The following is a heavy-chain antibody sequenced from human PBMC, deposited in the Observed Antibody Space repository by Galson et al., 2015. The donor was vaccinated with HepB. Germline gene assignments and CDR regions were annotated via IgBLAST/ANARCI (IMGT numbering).Heavy chain of an antibody. D-gene: IGHD6-13*01. CDR2: IKSKVDGGTR. J-gene: IGHJ6*02. CDR3: TTYFGYSSSWIVNYQNYGMDG. CDR1: RFTFSDAW. V-gene: IGHV3-15*01. Sequence: SLRLSCAASRFTFSDAWMIWVRQSPGKGLEWVGRIKSKVDGGTRDYAAPVKGRFTISRDDSRNTLNLQMNSLKTEDTGMDYCTTYFGYSSSWIVNYQNYGMDGWGQGTTVTVSS.